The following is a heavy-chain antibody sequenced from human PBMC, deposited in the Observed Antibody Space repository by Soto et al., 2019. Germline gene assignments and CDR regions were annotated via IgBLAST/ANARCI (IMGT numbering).Heavy chain of an antibody. CDR3: AKRFHFGVVIIGHWYFDH. CDR2: ISGSGGST. V-gene: IGHV3-23*01. J-gene: IGHJ2*01. Sequence: EVQLLESGGGLVQPGGSLRLSCAASGFTFSSYAMSWVRQAPGSGLEWVSAISGSGGSTYYADAVKGRFTISRENSKNTLYLQMNSLTAEDTAVYYCAKRFHFGVVIIGHWYFDHWGRGTLVTVSS. CDR1: GFTFSSYA. D-gene: IGHD3-3*01.